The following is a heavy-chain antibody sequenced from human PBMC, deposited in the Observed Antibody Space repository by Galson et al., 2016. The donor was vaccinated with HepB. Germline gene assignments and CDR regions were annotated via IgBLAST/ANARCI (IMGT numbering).Heavy chain of an antibody. V-gene: IGHV3-74*01. D-gene: IGHD3-9*01. CDR1: GFAFSSHW. CDR2: INSDGTIS. CDR3: AKGVLNGYYIGMDV. Sequence: SLRLSCAASGFAFSSHWMHWVRQDLGKGLVWVSRINSDGTISNYADSVKGRFTISRDNAKNTLYLQMNSLRAEDTAVYYCAKGVLNGYYIGMDVWGKGTTVIVSS. J-gene: IGHJ6*04.